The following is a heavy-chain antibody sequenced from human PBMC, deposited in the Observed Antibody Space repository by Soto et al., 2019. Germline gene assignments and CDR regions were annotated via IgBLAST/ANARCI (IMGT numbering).Heavy chain of an antibody. CDR1: GFTFSDYY. Sequence: PGGSLRLSCAASGFTFSDYYMSWIRQAPGKGLEWVSYISSSGSTIYYADSVKGRFTISRDNAKNSLYLQMNSLRAEDTAVYYCARDSLRAPTYYYDSSGYYHQDCLDYWGQGTLVTVYS. V-gene: IGHV3-11*01. J-gene: IGHJ4*02. D-gene: IGHD3-22*01. CDR3: ARDSLRAPTYYYDSSGYYHQDCLDY. CDR2: ISSSGSTI.